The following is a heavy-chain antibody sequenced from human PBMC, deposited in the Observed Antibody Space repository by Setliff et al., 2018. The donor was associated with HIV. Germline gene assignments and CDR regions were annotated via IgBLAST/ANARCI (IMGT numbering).Heavy chain of an antibody. J-gene: IGHJ4*02. CDR2: INQDGSEK. CDR1: GFTFSSYW. Sequence: PGGSLRLSCAASGFTFSSYWVSWVRQAPGKGLQWVANINQDGSEKYYVDSVKGRFTISRDNAKNSLYLQMNTLRAEDTAVYFCARSPYGDYGLDYWGQGTLVTVSS. V-gene: IGHV3-7*01. D-gene: IGHD4-17*01. CDR3: ARSPYGDYGLDY.